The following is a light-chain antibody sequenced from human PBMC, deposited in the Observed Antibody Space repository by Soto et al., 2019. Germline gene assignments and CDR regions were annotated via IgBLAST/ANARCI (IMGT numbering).Light chain of an antibody. CDR1: QSVSSN. J-gene: IGKJ4*01. CDR2: RAS. V-gene: IGKV3-15*01. CDR3: QQYNNWPPLT. Sequence: EIVMTQSPATMSVSPGERATLSCRASQSVSSNLAWYQQKPGQPPRLLIYRASTRATGIPARFSGSGSGTEFTLTISSLQSEDFAVYYCQQYNNWPPLTFGGGTKVEIK.